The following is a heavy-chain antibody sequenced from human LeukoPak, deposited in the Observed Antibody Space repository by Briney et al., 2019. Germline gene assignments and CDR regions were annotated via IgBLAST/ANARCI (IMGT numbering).Heavy chain of an antibody. CDR1: GFTFSSYA. V-gene: IGHV3-30-3*01. D-gene: IGHD2/OR15-2a*01. CDR2: ISYDGSNK. Sequence: GGSLRLSCAASGFTFSSYAMHWVRQAPGKGLEWVAVISYDGSNKYYADSVKGRFTISRDNSKNTLYLQMNSLRAEDTAVYYCARQVFSGWFDPWGQGTLVTVSS. CDR3: ARQVFSGWFDP. J-gene: IGHJ5*02.